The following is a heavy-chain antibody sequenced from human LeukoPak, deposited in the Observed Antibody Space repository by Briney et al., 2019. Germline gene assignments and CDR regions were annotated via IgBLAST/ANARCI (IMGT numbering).Heavy chain of an antibody. D-gene: IGHD6-19*01. Sequence: ASVKVSCKASGYTFTGYYMHWVRQAPGQGLEWVEWINPNIGGTNYAQKFQGRVTITRDTSISTPHMELRRLRSDDPAVYCCARDVAYSRGWYGPRRHYYCYMDVWGKGTTVTVSS. J-gene: IGHJ6*03. CDR2: INPNIGGT. V-gene: IGHV1-2*02. CDR1: GYTFTGYY. CDR3: ARDVAYSRGWYGPRRHYYCYMDV.